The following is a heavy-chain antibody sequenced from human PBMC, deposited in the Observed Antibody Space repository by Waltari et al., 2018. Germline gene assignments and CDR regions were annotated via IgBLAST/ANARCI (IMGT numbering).Heavy chain of an antibody. Sequence: EVQLVESGGGFVQPGGSVRLSCSASGFSFSTYWMNWARQAPGEGLVWVSRINSAGSTTAYADSVKGRFTTSRDNAKITLYLQMNSLRAAYTAVYYCVRSAFLDVWGQGTTVTVSS. J-gene: IGHJ6*02. CDR3: VRSAFLDV. CDR1: GFSFSTYW. CDR2: INSAGSTT. D-gene: IGHD3-16*01. V-gene: IGHV3-74*01.